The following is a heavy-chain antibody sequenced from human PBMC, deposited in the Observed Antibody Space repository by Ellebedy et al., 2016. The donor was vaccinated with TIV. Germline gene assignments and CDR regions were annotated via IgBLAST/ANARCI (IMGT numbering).Heavy chain of an antibody. Sequence: MPGGSLRLSCTVSGGSIRGYYWSWIRQAPGKGLEWIGHVYHTGATNYNLSLKSRVTISMDTAENQVSLKLTSLTAADTAVYYCATWAIGTFQSFSDWGQGALVTVSS. CDR1: GGSIRGYY. D-gene: IGHD2/OR15-2a*01. J-gene: IGHJ4*02. CDR3: ATWAIGTFQSFSD. V-gene: IGHV4-59*01. CDR2: VYHTGAT.